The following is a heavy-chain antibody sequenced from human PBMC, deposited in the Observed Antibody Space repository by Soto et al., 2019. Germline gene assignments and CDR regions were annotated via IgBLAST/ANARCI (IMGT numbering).Heavy chain of an antibody. CDR1: GFTFSSYA. Sequence: VGSLRLSCAASGFTFSSYAMHWVRQAPGRGLEWVAVISYDGSNKYYADSVKGRFTISRDNSKNTLYLQMNSLRAEDTAVYYCARGYSSSWWTDFGMDVWGQGTTVTVSS. V-gene: IGHV3-30-3*01. CDR2: ISYDGSNK. CDR3: ARGYSSSWWTDFGMDV. J-gene: IGHJ6*02. D-gene: IGHD6-13*01.